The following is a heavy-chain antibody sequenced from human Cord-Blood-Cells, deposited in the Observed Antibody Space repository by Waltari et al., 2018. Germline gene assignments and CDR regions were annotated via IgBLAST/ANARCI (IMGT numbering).Heavy chain of an antibody. CDR3: ARPPYCSGGSCYYYYGMDV. V-gene: IGHV7-4-1*02. CDR1: GYTFTSYA. CDR2: INTNTGNP. Sequence: QVQLVQSGSELKKPGASVKVSCKASGYTFTSYAMNWVRQALGQGLEWMGWINTNTGNPTYARGFTGRFVFSLDTSVSTAYLQISSLKAEDTAVYYCARPPYCSGGSCYYYYGMDVWGQGTTVTVSS. J-gene: IGHJ6*02. D-gene: IGHD2-15*01.